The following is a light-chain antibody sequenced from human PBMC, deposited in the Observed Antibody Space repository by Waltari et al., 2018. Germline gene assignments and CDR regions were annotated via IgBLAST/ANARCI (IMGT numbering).Light chain of an antibody. V-gene: IGLV1-40*01. CDR2: GNN. CDR3: QSYDIGLSGPYV. J-gene: IGLJ1*01. CDR1: DSNIGAGYH. Sequence: QSVLTQPPSVSGAPGQRVTISCTGSDSNIGAGYHVPWYHQRPGKAPKLLIHGNNNRPSGVPDRFSASTSGTSASLAITGLQAEDEGDYYCQSYDIGLSGPYVFGSGTEVTVL.